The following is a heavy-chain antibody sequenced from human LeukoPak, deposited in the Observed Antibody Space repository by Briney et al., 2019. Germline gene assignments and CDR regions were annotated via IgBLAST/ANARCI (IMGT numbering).Heavy chain of an antibody. Sequence: SETLSLTCTGSGDSMNGLSWSWIRQSPGKGLEWIAYIYDTGNTNTSPSLKSRVTLSVDTSKKQFSLRLSSVTAADTAVYYRARGVRVGFSSYYFDYWGQGTLVTVSS. CDR2: IYDTGNT. J-gene: IGHJ4*02. CDR3: ARGVRVGFSSYYFDY. V-gene: IGHV4-59*11. D-gene: IGHD6-6*01. CDR1: GDSMNGLS.